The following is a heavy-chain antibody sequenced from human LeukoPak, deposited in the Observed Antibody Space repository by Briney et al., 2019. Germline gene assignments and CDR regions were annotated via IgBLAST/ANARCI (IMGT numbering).Heavy chain of an antibody. CDR1: GGSITGYY. Sequence: SETLSLTCTVSGGSITGYYWNWIRQPAGQGLEWLGRVYSSGVGNYNPSLTSRVTMSVDTSKNQFSLKLTSLTATDTAVYYCAREEFLHEIDSSGYFVYWGQGTLVTVSS. V-gene: IGHV4-4*07. CDR2: VYSSGVG. J-gene: IGHJ4*02. D-gene: IGHD3-22*01. CDR3: AREEFLHEIDSSGYFVY.